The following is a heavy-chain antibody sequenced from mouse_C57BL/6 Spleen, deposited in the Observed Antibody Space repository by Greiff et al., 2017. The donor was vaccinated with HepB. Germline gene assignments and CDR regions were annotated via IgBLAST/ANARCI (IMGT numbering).Heavy chain of an antibody. Sequence: VQLKESGEGLVKPGGSLKLSCAASGFTFSSYAMSWVRQTPEKRLEWVAYISSGGDYIYYADTVKGRFTISRDNARNTLYLQMSSLKSEDTAMYYCTREELGGFAYWGQGTLVTVSA. CDR3: TREELGGFAY. V-gene: IGHV5-9-1*02. D-gene: IGHD4-1*01. CDR1: GFTFSSYA. J-gene: IGHJ3*01. CDR2: ISSGGDYI.